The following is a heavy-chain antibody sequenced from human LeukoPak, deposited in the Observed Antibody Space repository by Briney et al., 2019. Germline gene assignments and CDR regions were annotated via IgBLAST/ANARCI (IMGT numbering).Heavy chain of an antibody. CDR1: GGSISSYY. D-gene: IGHD1-14*01. V-gene: IGHV4-34*01. CDR2: INHSGST. Sequence: PSETLSLTCTVSGGSISSYYWSWIRQPPGKGLEWIGEINHSGSTNYSPSLKSRVTISVDTSKNQFSLKLSSVTAADTAVYYCARARVSTPPENNYYYYMDVWGKGTTVTVSS. J-gene: IGHJ6*03. CDR3: ARARVSTPPENNYYYYMDV.